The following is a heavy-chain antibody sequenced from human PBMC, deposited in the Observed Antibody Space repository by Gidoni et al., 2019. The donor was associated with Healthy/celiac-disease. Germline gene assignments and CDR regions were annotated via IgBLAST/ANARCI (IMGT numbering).Heavy chain of an antibody. D-gene: IGHD6-19*01. CDR2: ISYDGSNK. CDR1: GFTFSSYG. CDR3: AKDKGQWLLGKDYFDY. J-gene: IGHJ4*02. V-gene: IGHV3-30*18. Sequence: QVQLVESGGGVVQPGRSLRLSCAASGFTFSSYGMHWVRQAPGKGLEGVAVISYDGSNKYYADSVKGRFTISRDNSKNTLYLQMNSLRAEDTAVYYCAKDKGQWLLGKDYFDYWGQGTLVTVSS.